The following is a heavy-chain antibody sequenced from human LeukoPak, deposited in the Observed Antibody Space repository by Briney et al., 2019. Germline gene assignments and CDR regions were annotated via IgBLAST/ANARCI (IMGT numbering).Heavy chain of an antibody. D-gene: IGHD7-27*01. Sequence: ASVKVSCKASGYTFSGFYIHWVRQAPGQGLEWMGWINPNSGVTNYAQKLQGRVTITRDTSISTAYMELSRLRSDDTAVYYCARGPHWDPHFDYWGQGTLVTVSS. CDR1: GYTFSGFY. CDR2: INPNSGVT. J-gene: IGHJ4*02. CDR3: ARGPHWDPHFDY. V-gene: IGHV1-2*02.